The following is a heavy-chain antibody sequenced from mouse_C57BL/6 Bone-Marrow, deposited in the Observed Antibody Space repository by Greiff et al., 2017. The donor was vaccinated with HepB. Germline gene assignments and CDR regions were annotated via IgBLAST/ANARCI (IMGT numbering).Heavy chain of an antibody. CDR2: INPNNGGT. Sequence: VQLQQSGPELVKPGASVKISCKASGYTFTDSYMNWVKQSHGKSLEWIGDINPNNGGTSYNQKFKGKATLTVDKSSSTAYMELRSLTSEDSAVYYCAREGLDGYYLDYWGQGTTLTVSS. CDR1: GYTFTDSY. V-gene: IGHV1-26*01. J-gene: IGHJ2*01. D-gene: IGHD2-3*01. CDR3: AREGLDGYYLDY.